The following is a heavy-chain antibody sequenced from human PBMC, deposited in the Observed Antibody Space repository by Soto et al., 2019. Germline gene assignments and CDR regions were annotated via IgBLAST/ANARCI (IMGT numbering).Heavy chain of an antibody. J-gene: IGHJ4*02. V-gene: IGHV3-74*01. Sequence: GGSLRLSCAAAGFTFSSYWMHWVRQAPGKGLVWVSRINSDGSSTSYADSVKGRFTISRDNAKNTLYLQMNSLRAEDTAVYYCAREVRGYSGYDLDYFDSWGQGTLVTVSS. CDR1: GFTFSSYW. D-gene: IGHD5-12*01. CDR3: AREVRGYSGYDLDYFDS. CDR2: INSDGSST.